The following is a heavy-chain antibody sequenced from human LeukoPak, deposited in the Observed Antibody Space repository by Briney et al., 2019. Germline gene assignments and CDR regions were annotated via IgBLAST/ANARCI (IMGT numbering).Heavy chain of an antibody. J-gene: IGHJ6*02. CDR1: GGSISSYY. D-gene: IGHD2-2*01. CDR2: IYTSGST. CDR3: ARGPDIVVVPAPTGHYYYYGMDV. V-gene: IGHV4-4*07. Sequence: SETLSLTCTVSGGSISSYYWSWIRQPVGKGLEWIGRIYTSGSTNYNPSLKSRVTMSVDTSKNQFSLKLSSVTAADTAVYYCARGPDIVVVPAPTGHYYYYGMDVWGQGTTVTVSS.